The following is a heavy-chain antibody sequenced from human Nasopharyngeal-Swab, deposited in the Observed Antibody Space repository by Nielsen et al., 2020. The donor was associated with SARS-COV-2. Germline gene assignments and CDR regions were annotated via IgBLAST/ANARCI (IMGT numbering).Heavy chain of an antibody. D-gene: IGHD3-22*01. CDR1: GGSVLSSTYY. Sequence: SETLSLTCTVSGGSVLSSTYYWGWIRQPPGKGLEWIGRIYYSGATYYNPPLKNRLTMSVDMSKNQFSLKLYSVTAADTAVYYCASHYYDSSGPFDYWGQGTLVTVSS. CDR3: ASHYYDSSGPFDY. J-gene: IGHJ4*02. V-gene: IGHV4-39*07. CDR2: IYYSGAT.